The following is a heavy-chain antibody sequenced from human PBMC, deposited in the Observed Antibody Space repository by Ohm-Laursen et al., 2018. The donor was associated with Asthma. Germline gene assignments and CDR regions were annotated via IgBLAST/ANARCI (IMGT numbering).Heavy chain of an antibody. Sequence: GSLRLSCAASGFTFSSFNMNWVRQAPGKGLEWVSYISGSGDNIYYVDSVKGRFTISRDNARNSLHLQMSSLRDEDTAVYYCARTYRYVWGSDWGNFYYVMDVWGQGTTVTVSS. J-gene: IGHJ6*02. CDR3: ARTYRYVWGSDWGNFYYVMDV. CDR1: GFTFSSFN. V-gene: IGHV3-48*02. D-gene: IGHD3-16*01. CDR2: ISGSGDNI.